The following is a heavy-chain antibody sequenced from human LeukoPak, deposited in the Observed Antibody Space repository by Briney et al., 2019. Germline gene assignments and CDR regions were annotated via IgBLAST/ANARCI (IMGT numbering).Heavy chain of an antibody. CDR2: IADGGETT. V-gene: IGHV3-23*01. Sequence: AGGSLRLSCAISGFTFNNYGMSWVRQAPGMGLEWVSAIADGGETTYYADSVKGRFTISRDYSKNTLYLQMNSVRAEGTAVYYCARKAARTSGYDYWGQGILVTVSS. D-gene: IGHD3-22*01. CDR1: GFTFNNYG. J-gene: IGHJ4*02. CDR3: ARKAARTSGYDY.